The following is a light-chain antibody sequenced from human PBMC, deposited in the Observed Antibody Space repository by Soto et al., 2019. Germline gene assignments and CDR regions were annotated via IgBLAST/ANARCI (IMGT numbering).Light chain of an antibody. Sequence: EVVLTQSPGTLSLSPGERASLSCLASQSVSFRYLAWYQQRPGQAPRLLIYDASTRANGIPDRFSGSGSGTDFTLTISRLESEDFAVYYCQQSGSFPITFGKGTRLEIK. J-gene: IGKJ5*01. V-gene: IGKV3-20*01. CDR1: QSVSFRY. CDR2: DAS. CDR3: QQSGSFPIT.